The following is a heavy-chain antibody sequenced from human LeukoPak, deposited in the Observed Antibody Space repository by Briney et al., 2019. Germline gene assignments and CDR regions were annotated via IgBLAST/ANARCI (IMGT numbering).Heavy chain of an antibody. J-gene: IGHJ4*02. CDR2: ISYDGSNK. Sequence: GGSLRLSCAASGFTFSSYGMHWVRQAPGKGLEWVAVISYDGSNKYYADSVKGRFTISRDNSKNTLYLQMHSLRAEDTAVYYCAKDLYGSGTYLYYFDYWGQGTLVTVSS. D-gene: IGHD3-10*01. V-gene: IGHV3-30*18. CDR1: GFTFSSYG. CDR3: AKDLYGSGTYLYYFDY.